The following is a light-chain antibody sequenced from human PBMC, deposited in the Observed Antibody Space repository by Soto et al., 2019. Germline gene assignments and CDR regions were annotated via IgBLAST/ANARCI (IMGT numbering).Light chain of an antibody. CDR3: SSYTSSSPYV. CDR1: SSDVGGYNY. CDR2: DVS. V-gene: IGLV2-14*01. Sequence: QSALTQPASVSGSTGRSITISCTGASSDVGGYNYVSWYQQHPGKAPKLMIYDVSNRPSGVSNRFSGSKSGNTASLTISGLQAEDEADYYCSSYTSSSPYVFGTGTKVTVL. J-gene: IGLJ1*01.